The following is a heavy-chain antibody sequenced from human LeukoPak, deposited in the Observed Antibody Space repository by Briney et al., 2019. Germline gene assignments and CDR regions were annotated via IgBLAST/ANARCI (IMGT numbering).Heavy chain of an antibody. J-gene: IGHJ4*02. CDR1: RFIFSNYA. CDR3: ARQDCSGGSCYLDY. Sequence: GGSLRLSCAASRFIFSNYATHWVRQAPGKGLDWVAVISYHGSDQYYADSVKGRFTIPRDYSKNTLYLQMNSLRAEDTAVYYCARQDCSGGSCYLDYWGQGTLVTVSS. CDR2: ISYHGSDQ. V-gene: IGHV3-30*04. D-gene: IGHD2-15*01.